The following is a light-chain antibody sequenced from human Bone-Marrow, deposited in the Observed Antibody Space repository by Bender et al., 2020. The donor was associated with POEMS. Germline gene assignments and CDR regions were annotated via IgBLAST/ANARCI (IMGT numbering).Light chain of an antibody. CDR2: DVS. J-gene: IGLJ2*01. Sequence: QSALTQPASVSGSPGQSVTISCTGTSRDIGHYDHVSWYQQHPAKAPKLLIYDVSNRPSGVSYRFSGSKSLNTASLTISGLRTEDEGDYYCASYTTSSTLVFGGGTRLTVL. CDR1: SRDIGHYDH. CDR3: ASYTTSSTLV. V-gene: IGLV2-14*03.